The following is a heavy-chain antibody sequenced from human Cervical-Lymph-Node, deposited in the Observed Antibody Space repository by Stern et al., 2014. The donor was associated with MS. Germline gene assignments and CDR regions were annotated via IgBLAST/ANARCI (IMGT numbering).Heavy chain of an antibody. D-gene: IGHD3-9*01. CDR1: AGSIRSDDYY. J-gene: IGHJ5*02. Sequence: VQLQESGPGLVKPSQTLSLTCTVSAGSIRSDDYYWTWIRQPPGKGLEWIGYIYYSGNTYYNPSLRGRVTISVDTSKNQFSLKLSSVTDADTAVYYCARTDILLIDHWGQGTRVTVSS. CDR3: ARTDILLIDH. CDR2: IYYSGNT. V-gene: IGHV4-30-4*01.